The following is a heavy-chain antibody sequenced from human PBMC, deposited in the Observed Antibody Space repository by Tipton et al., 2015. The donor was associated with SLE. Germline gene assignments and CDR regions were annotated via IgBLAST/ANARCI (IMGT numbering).Heavy chain of an antibody. CDR2: IYTSGST. V-gene: IGHV4-61*02. Sequence: LRLSCTVSGGSISSGSYYWSWIRQPAGKGLEWIGRIYTSGSTNYNPSLKSRVTISVDTSKNQFSLKLSSVTAADTAVYYCAKSRESLFDHWGQGTLVIVSS. CDR3: AKSRESLFDH. J-gene: IGHJ5*02. CDR1: GGSISSGSYY.